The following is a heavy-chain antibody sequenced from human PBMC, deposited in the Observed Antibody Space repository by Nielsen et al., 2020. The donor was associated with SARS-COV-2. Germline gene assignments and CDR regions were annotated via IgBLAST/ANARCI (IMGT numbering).Heavy chain of an antibody. V-gene: IGHV4-34*01. CDR1: GGSFSGYY. CDR2: INHSGST. D-gene: IGHD3-10*01. Sequence: SETLSLTCAVYGGSFSGYYWSWIRQPPGKGLEWIGEINHSGSTNYNPSLKSRVTISVDTSKNQFSLKLSSVTAADTAAYYCARVGRRFGESPWGQGTLVTVSS. CDR3: ARVGRRFGESP. J-gene: IGHJ5*02.